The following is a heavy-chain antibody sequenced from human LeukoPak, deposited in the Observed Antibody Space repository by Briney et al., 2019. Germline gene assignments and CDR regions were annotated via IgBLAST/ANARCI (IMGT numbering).Heavy chain of an antibody. CDR1: GYTFTGYY. Sequence: ASVKVSCKASGYTFTGYYMHWVRQAPGQGLEWMGWINPNSGGTNYAQKFQGRVTMTRDTSISTAYMELSRLRSDDTALYYCAKDMFLIAVVGDAFDIWGQGTMVTVSS. D-gene: IGHD6-19*01. CDR3: AKDMFLIAVVGDAFDI. V-gene: IGHV1-2*02. J-gene: IGHJ3*02. CDR2: INPNSGGT.